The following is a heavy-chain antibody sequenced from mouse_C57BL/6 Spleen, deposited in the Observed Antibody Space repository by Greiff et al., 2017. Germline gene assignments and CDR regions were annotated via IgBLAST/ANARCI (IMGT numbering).Heavy chain of an antibody. CDR2: IDPSDSYT. CDR3: ARRELGRLAY. CDR1: GYTFTSYW. Sequence: QVQLQQPGAELVKPGASVKLSCKASGYTFTSYWMQWVKQRPGQGLEWIGEIDPSDSYTNSNQKFKGKATLTVDTSSSTAYMQLSSLTSEDSAVYYCARRELGRLAYWGQGTTLTVSS. V-gene: IGHV1-50*01. J-gene: IGHJ2*01. D-gene: IGHD4-1*01.